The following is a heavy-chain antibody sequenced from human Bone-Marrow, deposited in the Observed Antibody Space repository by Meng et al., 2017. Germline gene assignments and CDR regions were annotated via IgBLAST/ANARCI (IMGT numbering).Heavy chain of an antibody. CDR2: IYHDGST. J-gene: IGHJ5*02. Sequence: QVQLQESGPGLVKPSGTLSLTCAVSGASISSSHWWGWVRQPPGKGLEWIGEIYHDGSTNYSPSLKSRVTISVDKSKNHFSLKLSSVTAADTAVYYCARAAYDIWSGYAPWGQGSLVTVSS. V-gene: IGHV4-4*02. CDR1: GASISSSHW. CDR3: ARAAYDIWSGYAP. D-gene: IGHD3-3*01.